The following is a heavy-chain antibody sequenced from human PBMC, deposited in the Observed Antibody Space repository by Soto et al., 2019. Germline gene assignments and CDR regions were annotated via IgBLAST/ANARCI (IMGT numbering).Heavy chain of an antibody. J-gene: IGHJ4*02. D-gene: IGHD4-17*01. CDR1: GGSFSGYY. Sequence: TSETLSLTCAVYGGSFSGYYWSWIRQPPGKGLEWIGYIYHSGSTYYNPSLKSRVTISVDTSKNQFSLKLSSVTAADTAVYYCARILTTVTNFDYWGQGTLVTVSS. CDR2: IYHSGST. CDR3: ARILTTVTNFDY. V-gene: IGHV4-34*01.